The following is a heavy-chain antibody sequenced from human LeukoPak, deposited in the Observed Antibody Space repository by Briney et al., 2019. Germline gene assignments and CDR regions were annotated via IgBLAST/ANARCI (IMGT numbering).Heavy chain of an antibody. CDR1: GGTFSSYA. D-gene: IGHD6-13*01. CDR3: ARGVYSSSCDY. CDR2: IIPILGIA. Sequence: SVKVPCKASGGTFSSYAISWVRQAPGQGLEWMGRIIPILGIANYAQKFQGRVTITADKSTSTAYMELSSLRSEDTAVYYCARGVYSSSCDYWGQGTLVTVSS. V-gene: IGHV1-69*04. J-gene: IGHJ4*02.